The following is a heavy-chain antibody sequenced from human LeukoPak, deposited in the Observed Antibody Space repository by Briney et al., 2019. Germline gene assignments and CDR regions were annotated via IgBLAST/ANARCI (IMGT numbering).Heavy chain of an antibody. J-gene: IGHJ6*03. CDR3: ARVMGYYYYVDV. D-gene: IGHD3-16*01. CDR2: IYHSGST. V-gene: IGHV4-38-2*01. Sequence: TSETLSLTCAVSGYSIRSDYYWAWIRQPPGKGLEWIGNIYHSGSTYYNPSLNSRVTISVDTSKNQFSLRLSSVTAADTAVFYCARVMGYYYYVDVWGTGTTVTVSS. CDR1: GYSIRSDYY.